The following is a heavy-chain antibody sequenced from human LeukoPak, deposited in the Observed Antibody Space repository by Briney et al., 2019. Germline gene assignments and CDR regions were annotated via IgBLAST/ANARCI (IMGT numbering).Heavy chain of an antibody. CDR1: GHTFTNYD. V-gene: IGHV1-8*01. J-gene: IGHJ4*02. CDR2: VGSNSGDT. D-gene: IGHD7-27*01. CDR3: VRGPPNWGFDY. Sequence: ASVKVSCKASGHTFTNYDINWVRQATGQGLEWMGWVGSNSGDTGYAQKFQGRVTMTRDTFMSTAYMELNNVRSEDTAVYYCVRGPPNWGFDYWGQGTLVTVSS.